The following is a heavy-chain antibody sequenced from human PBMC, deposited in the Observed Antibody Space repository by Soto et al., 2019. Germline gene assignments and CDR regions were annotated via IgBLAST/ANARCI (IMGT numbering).Heavy chain of an antibody. J-gene: IGHJ5*02. V-gene: IGHV1-2*02. Sequence: ASVKVSCKASGYTFTGYFIHWVRQAPGQGLEWMGYINPNSGDTGYAQKFQGRVTMTRDISTATAYMELSSLRSDDTAIYYCARMATFGSLNWFDPWGQGTLVTVSS. CDR1: GYTFTGYF. D-gene: IGHD3-16*01. CDR3: ARMATFGSLNWFDP. CDR2: INPNSGDT.